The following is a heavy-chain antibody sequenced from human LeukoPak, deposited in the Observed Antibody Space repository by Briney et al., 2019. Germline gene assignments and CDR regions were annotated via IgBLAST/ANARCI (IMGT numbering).Heavy chain of an antibody. V-gene: IGHV1-18*01. CDR3: ASSSFSSGWYTVDFDY. CDR1: GYTFTSYG. CDR2: ISAYNGNT. D-gene: IGHD6-19*01. J-gene: IGHJ4*02. Sequence: VASVTVSCKASGYTFTSYGISWVRQAPGQGLEWMGWISAYNGNTNYAQKLQGRVTMTTDTSTSTAYMELRSLRSDDTAVYYCASSSFSSGWYTVDFDYWGQGTLVTVSS.